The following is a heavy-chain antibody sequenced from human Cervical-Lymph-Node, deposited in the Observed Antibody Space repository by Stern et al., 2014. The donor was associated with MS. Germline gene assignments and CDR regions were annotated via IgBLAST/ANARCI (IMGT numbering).Heavy chain of an antibody. J-gene: IGHJ6*02. Sequence: QMQLVQSGAEVKKPGSSVKVSCKASGGTFSSYAISWVRQAPGQGLEWMGGIIPIFGTANYAQKFQGRVTITADESTSTAYMELSSLRSEDTAVYYCARGWGPIWPADYYGMDVWGQGTTVTVSS. D-gene: IGHD7-27*01. CDR3: ARGWGPIWPADYYGMDV. CDR1: GGTFSSYA. CDR2: IIPIFGTA. V-gene: IGHV1-69*01.